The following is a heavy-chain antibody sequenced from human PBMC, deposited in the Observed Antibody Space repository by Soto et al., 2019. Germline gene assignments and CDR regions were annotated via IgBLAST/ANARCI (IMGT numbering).Heavy chain of an antibody. Sequence: GGSLRLSCAASGFTFSSYAMSWVRQAPWKGLEWVSAISGSGGSTYYADSVKGRFTISRDNSKNTLYLQMNSLRAEDTAVYYCAKELRFHSSWYSYFDYWGQGTLVTVSS. V-gene: IGHV3-23*01. CDR2: ISGSGGST. CDR3: AKELRFHSSWYSYFDY. J-gene: IGHJ4*02. D-gene: IGHD6-13*01. CDR1: GFTFSSYA.